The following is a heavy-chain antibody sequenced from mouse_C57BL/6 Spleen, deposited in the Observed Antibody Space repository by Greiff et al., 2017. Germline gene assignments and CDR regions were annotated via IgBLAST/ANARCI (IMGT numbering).Heavy chain of an antibody. D-gene: IGHD1-1*01. CDR3: ARRYYGSSYYYFDY. J-gene: IGHJ2*01. CDR2: ILPGCGST. Sequence: QVQLQQSGAELMKPGASVKLSCKATGYTFTGSWLEWVKLRPGHGLEWIGEILPGCGSTNYNEKFKGKATFTADTSSNTAYMQRSSLTTEDSAIYYCARRYYGSSYYYFDYWGQGTTLTVSS. CDR1: GYTFTGSW. V-gene: IGHV1-9*01.